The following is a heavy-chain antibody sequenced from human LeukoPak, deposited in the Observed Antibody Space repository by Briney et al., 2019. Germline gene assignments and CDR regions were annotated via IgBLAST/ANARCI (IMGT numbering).Heavy chain of an antibody. Sequence: LPGGSLRLSCAASGFTFSSYPLNWVRQAPGKGLEWVSYISSSSSTIYYTDSVNGRFTISRDNARNSLYLQMNNVRDEDTAVYYCARDSGVDAHIDHWGQGTLVTVSA. CDR2: ISSSSSTI. CDR1: GFTFSSYP. D-gene: IGHD3-3*01. J-gene: IGHJ4*02. V-gene: IGHV3-48*02. CDR3: ARDSGVDAHIDH.